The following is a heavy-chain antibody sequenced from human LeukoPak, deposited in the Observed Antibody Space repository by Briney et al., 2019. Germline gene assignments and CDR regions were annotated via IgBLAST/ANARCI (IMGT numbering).Heavy chain of an antibody. CDR2: IYYSGST. V-gene: IGHV4-39*07. CDR1: GGSISSSSYY. CDR3: ARDIGGGRWAYQLLFEGDAFDI. Sequence: SETLSLTCTVSGGSISSSSYYWGWIRQPPGKGLEWIGSIYYSGSTYYNPSLKSRVTISVDTSKNQFSLKLSSVTAADTAVYYCARDIGGGRWAYQLLFEGDAFDIWGQGTMVTVSS. J-gene: IGHJ3*02. D-gene: IGHD2-2*01.